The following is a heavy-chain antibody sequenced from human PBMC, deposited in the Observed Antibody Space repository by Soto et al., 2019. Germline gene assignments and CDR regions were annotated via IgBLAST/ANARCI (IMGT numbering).Heavy chain of an antibody. V-gene: IGHV3-23*01. CDR3: AKPRAHYGDYASTLGYYYMDV. Sequence: GGSLRLSCAASGFTFSGYAMSWVRQAPGKGLEWVSAISGSGGSTYYADTVKGRFTISRDNSKKTLYLQMNSLRAEDTAVYCCAKPRAHYGDYASTLGYYYMDVWGKGTTATVSS. CDR2: ISGSGGST. J-gene: IGHJ6*03. D-gene: IGHD4-17*01. CDR1: GFTFSGYA.